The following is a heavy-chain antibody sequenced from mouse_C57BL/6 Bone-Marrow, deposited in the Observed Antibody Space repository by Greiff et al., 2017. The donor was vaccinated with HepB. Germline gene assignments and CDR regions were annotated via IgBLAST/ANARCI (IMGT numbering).Heavy chain of an antibody. CDR3: AREKTAQATSPYAMDY. Sequence: VQLQQSGPGLVKPSQSLSLTCSVTGYSITSGYYWNWIRQFPGNKLEWMGYISYDGSNNYNPSLKNRISITRDTSKNQFFLKLNSVTTEDTATYYCAREKTAQATSPYAMDYWGQGTSVTVSS. D-gene: IGHD3-2*02. CDR2: ISYDGSN. V-gene: IGHV3-6*01. J-gene: IGHJ4*01. CDR1: GYSITSGYY.